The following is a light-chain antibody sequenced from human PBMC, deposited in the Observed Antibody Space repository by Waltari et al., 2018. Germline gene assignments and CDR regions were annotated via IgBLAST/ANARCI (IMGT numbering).Light chain of an antibody. J-gene: IGKJ1*01. CDR1: QSLLFHSNNKNY. V-gene: IGKV4-1*01. CDR3: QQYYSTPTWT. Sequence: DIVMTQSPDSLAVSLGERATINCKSSQSLLFHSNNKNYLAWYQQKPGQPPKRLIYWASTRGSGVPDRFSGSGSGTDFTLTISSLQADDVAVYSCQQYYSTPTWTFGQGTKVEIK. CDR2: WAS.